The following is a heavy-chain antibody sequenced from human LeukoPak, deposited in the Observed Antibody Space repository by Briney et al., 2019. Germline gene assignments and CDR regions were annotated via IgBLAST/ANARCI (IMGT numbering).Heavy chain of an antibody. CDR1: GGSISSGSYY. Sequence: PSETLSLTCTVSGGSISSGSYYWGRIRQPPGKGLEWIGSIYYSGITHYKPSLKSRVTISADTSKNQLSLKLNSVTAADTAVYYCARRGDPWGQGTLVTVSS. CDR2: IYYSGIT. CDR3: ARRGDP. D-gene: IGHD3-16*01. V-gene: IGHV4-39*01. J-gene: IGHJ5*02.